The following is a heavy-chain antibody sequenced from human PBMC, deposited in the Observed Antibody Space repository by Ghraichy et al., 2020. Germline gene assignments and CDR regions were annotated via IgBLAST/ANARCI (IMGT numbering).Heavy chain of an antibody. CDR3: ARGPLYCGGDCYSRD. V-gene: IGHV1-18*01. CDR1: GYTFTSYG. J-gene: IGHJ4*02. D-gene: IGHD2-21*02. CDR2: ISAYNGNT. Sequence: ASVKVSCKASGYTFTSYGISWVRQAPGQGLEWMGWISAYNGNTNYAQKLQGRVTMTTDTSTSTAYMELRSLRSDDTAVYYCARGPLYCGGDCYSRDWGQGTLVTVSS.